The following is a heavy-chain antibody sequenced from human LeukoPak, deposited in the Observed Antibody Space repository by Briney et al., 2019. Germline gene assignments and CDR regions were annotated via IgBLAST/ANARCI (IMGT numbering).Heavy chain of an antibody. J-gene: IGHJ5*01. CDR1: GGSISSGGYY. CDR3: AKVEGAVYISRGWFDS. CDR2: IYHSGST. V-gene: IGHV4-30-2*01. D-gene: IGHD3-10*01. Sequence: SETLSLTCTVSGGSISSGGYYWSWIRQPPGKGLEWIGYIYHSGSTYYNPSLKSRVTISVDRSKNQFSLKLSSVTAADTAVYYCAKVEGAVYISRGWFDSWSQGTLVTVSS.